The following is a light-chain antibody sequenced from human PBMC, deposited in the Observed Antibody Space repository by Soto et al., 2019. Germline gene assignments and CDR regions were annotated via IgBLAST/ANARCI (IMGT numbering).Light chain of an antibody. Sequence: QSALTQPPSASGSPGQSVTMSCTGSNSDIGGYDFVSWYQQHPGKAPKLMIYEVTKRPSGAPDRFSGSKSGNTASLTVSGLQAEDEADYYCSSYAGSNNLGFGGGTTLTVL. J-gene: IGLJ2*01. CDR2: EVT. V-gene: IGLV2-8*01. CDR1: NSDIGGYDF. CDR3: SSYAGSNNLG.